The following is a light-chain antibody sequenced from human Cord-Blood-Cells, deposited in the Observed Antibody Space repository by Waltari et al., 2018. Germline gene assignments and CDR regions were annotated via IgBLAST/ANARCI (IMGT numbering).Light chain of an antibody. V-gene: IGLV2-14*03. CDR1: SSDVGGYTY. CDR3: SSYTSSSTRV. CDR2: DVS. Sequence: QSALTQPASVSGSPGQSITISCTGTSSDVGGYTYAPWYQQHPVKAPKLMIYDVSNRPSGVSNRFSGSKSGNTASLTISGLQAEDEADYYCSSYTSSSTRVFGGGTKLTVL. J-gene: IGLJ3*02.